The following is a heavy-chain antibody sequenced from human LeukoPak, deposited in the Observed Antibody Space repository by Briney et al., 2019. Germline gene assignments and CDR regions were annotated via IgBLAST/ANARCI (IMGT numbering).Heavy chain of an antibody. V-gene: IGHV4-59*08. CDR1: GGSVRSYS. J-gene: IGHJ3*02. CDR3: ARHGGESLVATILHAFDI. D-gene: IGHD5-24*01. Sequence: SETLSLTCSVSGGSVRSYSWSWIRQPPGKGLEWIGYIHNSRTTNYKPSLKSRVIISVETTKNQFSLKLSSVTAADTAVYYCARHGGESLVATILHAFDIWGRGTMVTVSS. CDR2: IHNSRTT.